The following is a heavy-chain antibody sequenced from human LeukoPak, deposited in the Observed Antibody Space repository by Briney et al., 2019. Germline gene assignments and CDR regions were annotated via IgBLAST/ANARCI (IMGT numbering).Heavy chain of an antibody. V-gene: IGHV1-8*01. Sequence: ASVKVSCKASGYTFTSYDINWVRQATGQGLEWMGWMNPNSGNTVYAQKFQGRVTMTRNTSISTAYMELSSLRSEDTAVYYCACITMVRGVLNYWGQGTLVTVSS. CDR2: MNPNSGNT. CDR1: GYTFTSYD. D-gene: IGHD3-10*01. J-gene: IGHJ4*02. CDR3: ACITMVRGVLNY.